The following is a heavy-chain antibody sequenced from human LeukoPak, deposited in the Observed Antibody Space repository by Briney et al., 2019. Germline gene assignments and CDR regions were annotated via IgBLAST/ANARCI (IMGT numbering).Heavy chain of an antibody. CDR1: GFTFSSSE. Sequence: GGSLGLSCVASGFTFSSSEMNWVRQAPGKGLEWVSYISNTGSTKYYADSVRGRFSISRDSSKNILYLQMNSLRAEDTAVYYCAKDRCSNGVGCYYYYMDVWGKGTTVTISS. CDR2: ISNTGSTK. V-gene: IGHV3-48*03. CDR3: AKDRCSNGVGCYYYYMDV. D-gene: IGHD2-8*01. J-gene: IGHJ6*03.